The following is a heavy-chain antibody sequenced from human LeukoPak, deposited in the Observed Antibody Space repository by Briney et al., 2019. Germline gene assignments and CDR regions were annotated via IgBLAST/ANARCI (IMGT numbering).Heavy chain of an antibody. CDR2: IIPILGIA. CDR1: GGTFSSYA. Sequence: GSSVKVSCKASGGTFSSYAISWVRQAPGQGLGWMGRIIPILGIANYAQKFQGRVTITADKSTSTAYMELSSLRSEDTAVYYCARVRGEAGDAFDIWGQGTMVTVSS. D-gene: IGHD3-16*01. J-gene: IGHJ3*02. CDR3: ARVRGEAGDAFDI. V-gene: IGHV1-69*04.